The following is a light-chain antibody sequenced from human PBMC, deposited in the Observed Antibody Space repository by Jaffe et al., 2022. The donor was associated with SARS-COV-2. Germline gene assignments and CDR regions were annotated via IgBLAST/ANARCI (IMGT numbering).Light chain of an antibody. CDR3: LVYYGGAYPWV. Sequence: QTVVTQEPSLTVSPGGTVTLTCASSTGAVTSGSYVNWFQQKPGQAPRPLLHGASNRHSWTPARFSGSLLGGKAALTLSGVQPEDEAEYYCLVYYGGAYPWVFGGGTKLTVL. CDR2: GAS. CDR1: TGAVTSGSY. V-gene: IGLV7-43*01. J-gene: IGLJ3*02.